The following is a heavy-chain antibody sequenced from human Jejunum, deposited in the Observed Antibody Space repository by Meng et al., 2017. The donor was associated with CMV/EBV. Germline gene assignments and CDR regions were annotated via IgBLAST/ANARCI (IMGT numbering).Heavy chain of an antibody. J-gene: IGHJ4*02. CDR3: ARDAPTTYKGGNFDY. V-gene: IGHV3-48*03. D-gene: IGHD2/OR15-2a*01. CDR2: ITANAKIV. Sequence: FPFSTYEMNWVRQAPGKGLEWVSFITANAKIVYYADSVKGRFTISRDNAKNSLYLQMSSLRAEGTAIYYCARDAPTTYKGGNFDYWGQGALVTVSS. CDR1: FPFSTYE.